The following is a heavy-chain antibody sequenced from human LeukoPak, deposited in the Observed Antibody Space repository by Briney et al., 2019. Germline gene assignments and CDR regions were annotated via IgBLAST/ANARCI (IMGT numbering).Heavy chain of an antibody. J-gene: IGHJ4*02. CDR3: ARGHSSGWSYFDN. CDR1: GYTFTSYY. CDR2: IIPILGVA. Sequence: SVKVSCKASGYTFTSYYMHWVRQAPGQGLEWMGGIIPILGVANYAQKFQGGVTITADTSTGTVYMELSSLTSEDAAVYYCARGHSSGWSYFDNWGQGTLVIVSP. V-gene: IGHV1-69*10. D-gene: IGHD6-19*01.